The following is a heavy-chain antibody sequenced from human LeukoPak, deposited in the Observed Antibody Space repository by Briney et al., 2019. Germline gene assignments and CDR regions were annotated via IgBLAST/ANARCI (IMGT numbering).Heavy chain of an antibody. J-gene: IGHJ4*02. CDR1: GFSFSSYA. D-gene: IGHD5-12*01. Sequence: PGGSLRLSCAGSGFSFSSYAMNWVRQAPGKGLEWVSGISGSGGRTDYADSVKGRFTISRDNSKNTLYLQMNSLRAEDTAVYYCAKGRGYEHLDYWGQGTLVTVSS. CDR3: AKGRGYEHLDY. CDR2: ISGSGGRT. V-gene: IGHV3-23*01.